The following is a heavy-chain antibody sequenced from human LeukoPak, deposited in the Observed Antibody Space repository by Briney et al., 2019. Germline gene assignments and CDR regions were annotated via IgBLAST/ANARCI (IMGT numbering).Heavy chain of an antibody. CDR2: ISSSNTM. CDR3: ARAFDY. V-gene: IGHV3-48*03. Sequence: PGGSLRLSCAASGFTFSSYGMNWVRQAPGKGLEWVSYISSSNTMYYADSVKGRFTISRDNAKNSLYLQMNSLRDEDTAVYYCARAFDYWGQGTLVAVS. J-gene: IGHJ4*02. CDR1: GFTFSSYG.